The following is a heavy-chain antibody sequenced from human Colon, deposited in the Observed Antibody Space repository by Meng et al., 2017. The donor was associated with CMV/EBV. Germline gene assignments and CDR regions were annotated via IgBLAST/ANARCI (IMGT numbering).Heavy chain of an antibody. CDR2: ISNSDGTT. CDR3: ARERGGLCSSTNCQKTFDY. CDR1: GFFFSTYN. Sequence: GGSLRLSCAASGFFFSTYNMNWVRQAPGKGLEWVSYISNSDGTTYYADSVKGRFTISRDNDKNSLYLQMNSLRAEDTAAYYCARERGGLCSSTNCQKTFDYWGQGTVVTVSS. D-gene: IGHD2-2*01. J-gene: IGHJ4*02. V-gene: IGHV3-48*03.